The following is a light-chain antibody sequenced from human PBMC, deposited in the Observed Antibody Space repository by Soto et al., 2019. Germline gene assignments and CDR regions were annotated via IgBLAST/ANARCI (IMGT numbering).Light chain of an antibody. CDR2: DAS. V-gene: IGKV1-5*01. CDR1: QSISSW. J-gene: IGKJ1*01. Sequence: DIQMTQSPSTLSASVGDRVTITCRASQSISSWLAWYPQKPGKAPKLLIYDASSLESGVPSRFSGSGSGTEFTLTTSSLQPDDFATYYCQQYNSYWTFGQGTKVDIK. CDR3: QQYNSYWT.